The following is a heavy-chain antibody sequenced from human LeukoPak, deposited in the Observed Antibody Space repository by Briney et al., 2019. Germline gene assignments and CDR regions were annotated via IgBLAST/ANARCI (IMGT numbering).Heavy chain of an antibody. J-gene: IGHJ3*02. CDR1: GGSISSYY. V-gene: IGHV4-59*01. CDR3: AREAYCSSTSCYAVGTTQTHAFDI. CDR2: IYYSGSA. D-gene: IGHD2-2*01. Sequence: PSETLSLTCTVSGGSISSYYWSWIRQPPGKGPEWIGYIYYSGSANYNPSLKSRVTISVDTSKNQFSLKLSSVTAADTAVYYCAREAYCSSTSCYAVGTTQTHAFDIWGQGTMVTVSS.